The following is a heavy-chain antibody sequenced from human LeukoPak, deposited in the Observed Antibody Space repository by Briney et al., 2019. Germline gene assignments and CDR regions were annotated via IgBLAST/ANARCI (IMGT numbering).Heavy chain of an antibody. CDR3: AKDTARGDYYYYGMDV. CDR1: GFTFDDYA. CDR2: ISWNSGSI. J-gene: IGHJ6*02. D-gene: IGHD4-17*01. V-gene: IGHV3-9*01. Sequence: PGGSLRLSCAASGFTFDDYAMHWVRQAPGKGLEWVSGISWNSGSIGYADFVKGRFTISRDNAKNSLYLQMNSLRAEDTALYYCAKDTARGDYYYYGMDVWGQGTTVTASS.